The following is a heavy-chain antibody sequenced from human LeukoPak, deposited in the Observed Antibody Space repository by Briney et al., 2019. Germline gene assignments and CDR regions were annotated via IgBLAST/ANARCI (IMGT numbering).Heavy chain of an antibody. D-gene: IGHD3-10*01. J-gene: IGHJ5*02. CDR2: IKQDGSEK. Sequence: GGSLRLSCVASGFTFSNYWMTWVRQAPGKGLEWVANIKQDGSEKYYVDSVKGRFTISRDNVENSLDLQMNSLRAEDTAVYYCARGTYGSGSPNWFDPWGQGTLVTVSS. CDR3: ARGTYGSGSPNWFDP. V-gene: IGHV3-7*05. CDR1: GFTFSNYW.